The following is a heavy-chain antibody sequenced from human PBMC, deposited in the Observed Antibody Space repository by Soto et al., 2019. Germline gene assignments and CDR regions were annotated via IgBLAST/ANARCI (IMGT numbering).Heavy chain of an antibody. D-gene: IGHD2-15*01. V-gene: IGHV1-69*13. Sequence: ASVKVSCKASGGSFSDYAFSWVRQAPGQGLEWLGGIMPIFRAPDYAQKFQGRVTITADEFTRTAYMEMNSLRSEDTAVYYCASWLKGPDIGNYYYGMDVWGQGTTVTVSS. J-gene: IGHJ6*02. CDR2: IMPIFRAP. CDR1: GGSFSDYA. CDR3: ASWLKGPDIGNYYYGMDV.